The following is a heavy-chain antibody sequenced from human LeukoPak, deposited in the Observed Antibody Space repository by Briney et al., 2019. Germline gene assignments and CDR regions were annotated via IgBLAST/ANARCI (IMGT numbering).Heavy chain of an antibody. J-gene: IGHJ4*02. CDR2: IKEDGSEK. Sequence: SGGSLRLSCVASGFTFSNYWMNWVRQAPGERPEWVANIKEDGSEKYYVDPVKGRFTISRDNAKNSLYLQMNSLRAEDTAVYYCATGRTKKYWGQGTLVTVSS. CDR3: ATGRTKKY. V-gene: IGHV3-7*01. D-gene: IGHD2-8*01. CDR1: GFTFSNYW.